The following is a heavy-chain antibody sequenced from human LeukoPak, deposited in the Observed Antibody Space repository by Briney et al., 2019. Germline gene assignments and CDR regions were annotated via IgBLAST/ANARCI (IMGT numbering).Heavy chain of an antibody. CDR1: GFTFSNYG. CDR2: IRYDGNNK. J-gene: IGHJ4*02. D-gene: IGHD3-22*01. Sequence: GGSLRLSCVASGFTFSNYGIHWVRQAPGKGLEWVAFIRYDGNNKYYADSVKGRFTISRDNSKNTLFLEMNSLRADDTAVYYCANEGRGYYNAWAHWGQGTQVTVSS. CDR3: ANEGRGYYNAWAH. V-gene: IGHV3-30*02.